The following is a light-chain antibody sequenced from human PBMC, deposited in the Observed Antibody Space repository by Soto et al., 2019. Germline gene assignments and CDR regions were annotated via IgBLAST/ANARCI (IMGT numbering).Light chain of an antibody. CDR2: GAS. J-gene: IGKJ2*01. V-gene: IGKV3-15*01. CDR1: QRVSSN. CDR3: QQYNNWPPYT. Sequence: ETVMTQSPATLSVSPGERVTLSCRASQRVSSNLAWYQQKPGQAPRLLIYGASTRATGIPARFSGSGSGTEFTLTLTSLQSEDFAVYYCQQYNNWPPYTFGQGTKLEIK.